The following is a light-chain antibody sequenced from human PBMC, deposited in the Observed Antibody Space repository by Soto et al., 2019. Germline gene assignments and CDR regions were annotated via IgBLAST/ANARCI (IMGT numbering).Light chain of an antibody. V-gene: IGLV2-14*01. Sequence: QSALTQPASVSGSPGQSITSSCTGTSSDVGSYNSVSWYQQHPGKAPKLRIYEVSNRPSGIANRFSGSKSGNTASLTISGLQTEDEADYYCGSYASSTSYVFGTGTKLTV. CDR3: GSYASSTSYV. J-gene: IGLJ1*01. CDR1: SSDVGSYNS. CDR2: EVS.